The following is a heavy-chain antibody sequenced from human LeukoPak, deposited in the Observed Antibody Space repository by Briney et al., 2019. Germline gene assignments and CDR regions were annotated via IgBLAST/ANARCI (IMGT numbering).Heavy chain of an antibody. CDR1: GFTFSPYA. CDR2: ISYDGSNN. D-gene: IGHD5-12*01. Sequence: PGGSLRLSCAASGFTFSPYAMHWVRQAPGKGLEWVAVISYDGSNNYYADSVKGRFTISRDNSKNTLYLQMNSLRGEDTAIYYCAKNRWGSVATPDSWGQGTVVTVSS. CDR3: AKNRWGSVATPDS. J-gene: IGHJ4*02. V-gene: IGHV3-30*04.